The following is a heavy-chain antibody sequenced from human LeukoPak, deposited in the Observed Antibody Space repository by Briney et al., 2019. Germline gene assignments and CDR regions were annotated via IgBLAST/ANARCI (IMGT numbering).Heavy chain of an antibody. CDR2: IIPIFGTA. Sequence: SVKASCKASGGTFSSYAISWVRQAPGQGLEWMGGIIPIFGTANYAQKFQGRVTITADEPTSTAYMELSSLRSEDTAVYYCARVVDVNSYGLFDYWGQGTLVTVSS. V-gene: IGHV1-69*13. D-gene: IGHD5-18*01. CDR1: GGTFSSYA. J-gene: IGHJ4*02. CDR3: ARVVDVNSYGLFDY.